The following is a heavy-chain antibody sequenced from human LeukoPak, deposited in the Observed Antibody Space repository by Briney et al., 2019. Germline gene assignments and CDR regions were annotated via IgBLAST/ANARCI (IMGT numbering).Heavy chain of an antibody. CDR3: ASLYSSKDHFDY. J-gene: IGHJ4*02. CDR1: GGTLSSYA. D-gene: IGHD6-13*01. V-gene: IGHV1-69*04. CDR2: IIPILGIA. Sequence: ASVKVSCKASGGTLSSYAISWVRQAPGQGLEWMGRIIPILGIANYAQKFQGRVTITADKSTSTAYMELSSLRSEDTAVYYCASLYSSKDHFDYWGQGTLVTVSS.